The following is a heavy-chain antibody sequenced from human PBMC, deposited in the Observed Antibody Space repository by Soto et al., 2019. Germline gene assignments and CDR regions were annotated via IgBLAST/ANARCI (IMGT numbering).Heavy chain of an antibody. D-gene: IGHD1-26*01. CDR1: GGSFSGYY. Sequence: SETLSLTCAVYGGSFSGYYWSWIRQPPGKGLEWIGEINHSGSTNYNPSLKSRVTISVDTSKNQFSLKLSHVTAADTAVYYCARPAMGWELLGWFDPWGQGTLVTVSS. CDR3: ARPAMGWELLGWFDP. CDR2: INHSGST. J-gene: IGHJ5*02. V-gene: IGHV4-34*01.